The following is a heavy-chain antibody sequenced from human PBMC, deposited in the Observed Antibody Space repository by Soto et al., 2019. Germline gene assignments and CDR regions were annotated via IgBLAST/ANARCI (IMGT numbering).Heavy chain of an antibody. CDR2: IYYSGST. D-gene: IGHD3-3*01. Sequence: PSETLSLTCTVSGGSISSYYWSWIRQPPGKGLEWIGYIYYSGSTNYNPSLKSRVTISVDTSKNQFSLKLSSVTAADTAVYYCARIRFLEGWVDPWGQGTLVTVSS. J-gene: IGHJ5*02. V-gene: IGHV4-59*01. CDR1: GGSISSYY. CDR3: ARIRFLEGWVDP.